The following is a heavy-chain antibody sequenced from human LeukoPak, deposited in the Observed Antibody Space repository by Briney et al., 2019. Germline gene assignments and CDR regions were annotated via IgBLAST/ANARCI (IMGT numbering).Heavy chain of an antibody. D-gene: IGHD3-10*01. J-gene: IGHJ6*03. CDR2: IIPIFGTA. CDR3: ARGTILGSGSYYYYYYYMDV. Sequence: SVKVSCKASGGTFSSYAISRVRQAPGQGLEWMGGIIPIFGTANYAQKFQGRVTITADESTSTAYMELSSLRSEDTAVYYCARGTILGSGSYYYYYYYMDVWGKGTTVTVSS. CDR1: GGTFSSYA. V-gene: IGHV1-69*13.